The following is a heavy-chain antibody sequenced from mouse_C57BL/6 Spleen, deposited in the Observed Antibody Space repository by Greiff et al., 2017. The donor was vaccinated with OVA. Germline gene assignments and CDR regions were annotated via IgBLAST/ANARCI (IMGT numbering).Heavy chain of an antibody. V-gene: IGHV1-7*01. Sequence: QVQLQQSGAELAKPGASVKLSCKASGYTFTSYWMHWVKQRPGQGLEWIGYINPSSGYTKYNQKFKDKATLTADKSSSTAYMQLSSLTYEDSAVYYCARFAHSCSSTNDYWGQGTTLTVSS. D-gene: IGHD1-1*01. J-gene: IGHJ2*01. CDR1: GYTFTSYW. CDR2: INPSSGYT. CDR3: ARFAHSCSSTNDY.